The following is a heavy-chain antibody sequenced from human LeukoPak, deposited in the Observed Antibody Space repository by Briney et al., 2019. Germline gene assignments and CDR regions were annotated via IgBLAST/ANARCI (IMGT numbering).Heavy chain of an antibody. J-gene: IGHJ6*02. Sequence: SETLSLTCTVSGGSISSDDYYWSWIRQPPGTALEWIGYIYYSGSTYYNPSLKTRVTISPDTSKSQFSLRLSSVTAADTAVYFCARTIAVAGTFSMDVWGQGTTVTVSS. CDR3: ARTIAVAGTFSMDV. CDR2: IYYSGST. D-gene: IGHD6-13*01. V-gene: IGHV4-30-4*01. CDR1: GGSISSDDYY.